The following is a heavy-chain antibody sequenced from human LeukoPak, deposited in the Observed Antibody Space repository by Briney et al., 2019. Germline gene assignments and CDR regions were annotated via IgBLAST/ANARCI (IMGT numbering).Heavy chain of an antibody. CDR3: ARDSGYDSSGFYYGGFDP. CDR2: IHYSGSP. V-gene: IGHV4-31*03. J-gene: IGHJ5*02. D-gene: IGHD3-22*01. Sequence: PSQTLSLTCSVSGGSFSSGAYYWSRIRRLPGKGLEWIGYIHYSGSPYYNPSLKSRVSISVDTSKNQFSLKLSSVTAADTAVYYCARDSGYDSSGFYYGGFDPWGQGTLVTVSS. CDR1: GGSFSSGAYY.